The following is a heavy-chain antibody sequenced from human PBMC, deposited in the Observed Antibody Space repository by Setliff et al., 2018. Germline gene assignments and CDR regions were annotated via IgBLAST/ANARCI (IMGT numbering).Heavy chain of an antibody. J-gene: IGHJ4*02. Sequence: SETLSLTCTVSGVSIRSYYWSWIRQPPGKGLEWLGNIFHSGSTYYNPTLNSRVTMSVDTSKNQFSLMLTSVTAADTAVYFCARDNTMVGATDYWGLGTLVTVSS. V-gene: IGHV4-59*04. CDR1: GVSIRSYY. CDR3: ARDNTMVGATDY. D-gene: IGHD1-26*01. CDR2: IFHSGST.